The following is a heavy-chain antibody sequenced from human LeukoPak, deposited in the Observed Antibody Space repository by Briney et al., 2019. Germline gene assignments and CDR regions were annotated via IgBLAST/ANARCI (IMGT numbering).Heavy chain of an antibody. CDR2: ISAYNGNT. D-gene: IGHD3-22*01. CDR1: GYTFTSYG. CDR3: ARDDNLYDSSGYPGDLDY. J-gene: IGHJ4*02. Sequence: ASVTVSCKASGYTFTSYGISWVRQAPGQGLEWMGWISAYNGNTNYAQKLQGRVTMTTDTSTSTAYMELRSLRSDDTAVYYCARDDNLYDSSGYPGDLDYWGQGTLVTVSS. V-gene: IGHV1-18*01.